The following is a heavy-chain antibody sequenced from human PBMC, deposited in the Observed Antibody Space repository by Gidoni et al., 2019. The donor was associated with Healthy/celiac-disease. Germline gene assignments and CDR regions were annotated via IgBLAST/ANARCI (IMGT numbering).Heavy chain of an antibody. CDR3: ARQKGQWLAPFDY. Sequence: QLQLQESGPGLVKPSETLSLTCTVSGGSISSSSYYWGWIRQPPGKGLEWIGSMYYSGSTRYNPSLKRRVTTSVETSKNQFSLKLSSGTAADTAVYYWARQKGQWLAPFDYWGQGTLVTVSS. J-gene: IGHJ4*02. D-gene: IGHD6-19*01. CDR1: GGSISSSSYY. V-gene: IGHV4-39*01. CDR2: MYYSGST.